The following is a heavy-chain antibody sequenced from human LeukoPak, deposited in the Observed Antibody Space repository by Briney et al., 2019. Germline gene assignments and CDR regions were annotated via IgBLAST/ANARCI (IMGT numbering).Heavy chain of an antibody. CDR3: ANPQSRGYDYLDY. Sequence: GGSLRLSCAASGFIFRNYGMHWARQAPGKGLEWVAVISIDGTEKYYADSVKGRFTISRDNSKNTLYLQMNSLRGDDTAVYYCANPQSRGYDYLDYWGQGTLVTASS. J-gene: IGHJ4*02. D-gene: IGHD5-12*01. V-gene: IGHV3-30*18. CDR1: GFIFRNYG. CDR2: ISIDGTEK.